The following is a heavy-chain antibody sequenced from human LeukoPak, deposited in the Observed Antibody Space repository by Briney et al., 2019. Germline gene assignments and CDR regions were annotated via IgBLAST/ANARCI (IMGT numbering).Heavy chain of an antibody. V-gene: IGHV4-38-2*02. Sequence: SETLSLTCTVSDYSISSGHFWTWIRQPPGKGLEWIGSIFHTGSSYYNPSLKSPVAISVDTSKNQFSLELSSVTAADTAVYYCARDLGLTISDNWFDPWGQGTLVTVSS. CDR2: IFHTGSS. CDR3: ARDLGLTISDNWFDP. D-gene: IGHD3-3*01. CDR1: DYSISSGHF. J-gene: IGHJ5*02.